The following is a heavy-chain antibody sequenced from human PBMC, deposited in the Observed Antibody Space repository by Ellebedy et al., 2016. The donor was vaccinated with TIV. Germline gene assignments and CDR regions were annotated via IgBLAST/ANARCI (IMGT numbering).Heavy chain of an antibody. V-gene: IGHV3-15*01. D-gene: IGHD3-16*02. CDR1: GFTFANAW. CDR2: IKSKTDGGTT. Sequence: GGSLRLXCAPSGFTFANAWMSWVRQAPGKGLEWIGRIKSKTDGGTTDSAAPFQGRFTISRDDSKHALFLQMDGLKTEDTALYFCTTAYYHYIWGTYRYTPEGYWGQGTLVTVSS. J-gene: IGHJ4*02. CDR3: TTAYYHYIWGTYRYTPEGY.